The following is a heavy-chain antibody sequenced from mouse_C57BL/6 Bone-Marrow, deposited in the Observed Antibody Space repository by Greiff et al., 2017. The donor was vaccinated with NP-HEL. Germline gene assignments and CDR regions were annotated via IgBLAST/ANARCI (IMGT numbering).Heavy chain of an antibody. V-gene: IGHV14-1*01. CDR1: GFNIKDYY. D-gene: IGHD2-3*01. CDR3: TGYDGYYYWYFDV. CDR2: IDPEDGDT. J-gene: IGHJ1*03. Sequence: VQLQQSGAELVRPGASVKLSCTASGFNIKDYYMHWVKQRPEQGLEWIGRIDPEDGDTEYAPKFPGKATMTADTSSNTAYLQLSSLTSEDTAVYYCTGYDGYYYWYFDVWGTGTTVTVSS.